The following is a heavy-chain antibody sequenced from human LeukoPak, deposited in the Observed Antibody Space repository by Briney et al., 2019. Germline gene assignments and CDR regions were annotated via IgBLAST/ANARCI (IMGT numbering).Heavy chain of an antibody. CDR3: ARGTTVNWFDP. V-gene: IGHV4-34*01. CDR2: INHSGST. Sequence: SSETLSLTCAVYGGSFSGYYWSWIRQPPGKGLEWIGEINHSGSTNYNPSLKSRVTISVDTSKNQFSLKLSSVTGADTAVYYCARGTTVNWFDPWGQGTLVTVSS. D-gene: IGHD4-17*01. J-gene: IGHJ5*02. CDR1: GGSFSGYY.